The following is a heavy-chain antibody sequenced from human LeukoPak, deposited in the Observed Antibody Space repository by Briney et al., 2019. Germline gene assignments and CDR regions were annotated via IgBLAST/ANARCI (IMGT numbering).Heavy chain of an antibody. V-gene: IGHV4-4*07. CDR3: ARGSLAVAQPFAFDI. J-gene: IGHJ3*02. CDR2: IYTSGST. Sequence: SETLSLTCTVSGGSISSYYWSWIRQPAGKGLEWIGRIYTSGSTHYNPSLKSRVTMSVDTSKNQFSLKLSSVTAADTAVYYCARGSLAVAQPFAFDIWGQGTMVTVSS. CDR1: GGSISSYY. D-gene: IGHD6-19*01.